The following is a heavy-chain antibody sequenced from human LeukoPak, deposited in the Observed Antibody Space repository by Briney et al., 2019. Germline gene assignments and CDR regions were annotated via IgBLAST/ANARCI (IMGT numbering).Heavy chain of an antibody. V-gene: IGHV3-53*01. D-gene: IGHD6-19*01. CDR2: LYSAGST. J-gene: IGHJ4*02. CDR3: AKVMAVAGTDY. Sequence: GGSLRLSCAASEFSVKYNYMTWVRQAPGKGLEWVSLLYSAGSTNYADSVKGRFTISRDDSKNTLYLQMNSLRAEDTAVYYCAKVMAVAGTDYWGQGTLVTVSS. CDR1: EFSVKYNY.